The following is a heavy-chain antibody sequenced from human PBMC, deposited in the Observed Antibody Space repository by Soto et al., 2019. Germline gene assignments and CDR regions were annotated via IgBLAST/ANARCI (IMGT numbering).Heavy chain of an antibody. Sequence: EVQLLESGGGLVQPGGSLRLSCAASGFTFSNYAMTWVRQAPGKGLEWVSGLGGSGDNTYYAESVKGRFTISRDNSKNTRSLPMDSLRTEDTAVYYCAKAPYSGYDSSLNFLSWVQGTRVTVSS. CDR1: GFTFSNYA. CDR3: AKAPYSGYDSSLNFLS. D-gene: IGHD5-12*01. V-gene: IGHV3-23*01. CDR2: LGGSGDNT. J-gene: IGHJ1*01.